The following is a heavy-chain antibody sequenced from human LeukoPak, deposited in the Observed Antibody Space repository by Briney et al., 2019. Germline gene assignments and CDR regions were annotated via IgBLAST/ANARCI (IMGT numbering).Heavy chain of an antibody. D-gene: IGHD3-22*01. CDR3: ARLLRDYYDSSGYYYDAFDI. V-gene: IGHV3-21*01. Sequence: GGSLRLSCAASGFTFSSYSMNWVRQAPGKGLEWVSSISSSSSYIYYADSVKGRFTISRVNAKNSLYLQMNSLRAEDTAVYYCARLLRDYYDSSGYYYDAFDIWGQGTMVTVSS. CDR2: ISSSSSYI. J-gene: IGHJ3*02. CDR1: GFTFSSYS.